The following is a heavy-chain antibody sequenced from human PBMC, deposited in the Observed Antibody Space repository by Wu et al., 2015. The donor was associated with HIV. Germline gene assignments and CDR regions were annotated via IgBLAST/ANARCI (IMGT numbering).Heavy chain of an antibody. CDR3: ARPSTWELGGWYYYYGMDV. Sequence: QVQLVQSGAEVKKPGASVRVSCKASGYTFSDYFIYWVRQAPGQGLEWMGWIDPNSGDTYFAQKFQGRVTMTRDTSITTAYMELSSLKSDDTAVYYCARPSTWELGGWYYYYGMDVWGQGTTVTVSS. D-gene: IGHD1-26*01. V-gene: IGHV1-2*02. CDR1: GYTFSDYF. CDR2: IDPNSGDT. J-gene: IGHJ6*02.